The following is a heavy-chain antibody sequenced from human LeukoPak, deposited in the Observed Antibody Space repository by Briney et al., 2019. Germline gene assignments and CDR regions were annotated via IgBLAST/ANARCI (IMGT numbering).Heavy chain of an antibody. J-gene: IGHJ5*02. CDR2: INRSGST. CDR1: GGSFSGYY. CDR3: ARRSKSVFGVVRNWFDP. Sequence: SETLSLTCAVYGGSFSGYYWSWIRQPPGKGLEWIGEINRSGSTNYNPSLKSRVTISVDTSKNQFSLKLSSVTAADTAVYYCARRSKSVFGVVRNWFDPWGQGTLVTVSS. V-gene: IGHV4-34*01. D-gene: IGHD3-3*01.